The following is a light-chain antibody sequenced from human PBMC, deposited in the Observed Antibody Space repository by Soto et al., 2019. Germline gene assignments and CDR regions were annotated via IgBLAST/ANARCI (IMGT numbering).Light chain of an antibody. Sequence: ETVLTQSPGTLSLSPGERATLSCRASQSVSSNYLAWYQQKPGQAPRLLVYDASTRATGIPDRFSGSGSGTDFTLTISRLEPEDFAVYLCQQYGSSSYTFGQGTKLEIK. V-gene: IGKV3-20*01. CDR1: QSVSSNY. J-gene: IGKJ2*01. CDR2: DAS. CDR3: QQYGSSSYT.